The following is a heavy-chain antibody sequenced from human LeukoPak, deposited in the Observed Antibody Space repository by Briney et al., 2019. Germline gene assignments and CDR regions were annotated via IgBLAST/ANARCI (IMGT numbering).Heavy chain of an antibody. J-gene: IGHJ1*01. CDR1: GYTFTTYR. Sequence: ASVKVSCKASGYTFTTYRITWVRQAPGQGLEWMGWYSGFNDDTNYAQKFQGRVIMTTDKSTSTAYLELRSLTPDDTAVYYCAILPYEGERHWALGTLFIVPS. V-gene: IGHV1-18*01. D-gene: IGHD3-3*01. CDR3: AILPYEGERH. CDR2: YSGFNDDT.